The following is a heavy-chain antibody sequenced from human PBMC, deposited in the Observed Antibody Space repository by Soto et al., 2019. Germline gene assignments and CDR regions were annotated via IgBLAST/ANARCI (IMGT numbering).Heavy chain of an antibody. Sequence: ETLSLTCAVYGGSFSGYYWSWIRQPPGKGLEWIGEINHSGSTNYNPSLKSRVTISVDTSKNQFSLKLSSVTAADTAVYYCARVGGHDYGDYVSDYWGQGTLVTVS. D-gene: IGHD4-17*01. CDR1: GGSFSGYY. CDR3: ARVGGHDYGDYVSDY. V-gene: IGHV4-34*01. CDR2: INHSGST. J-gene: IGHJ4*02.